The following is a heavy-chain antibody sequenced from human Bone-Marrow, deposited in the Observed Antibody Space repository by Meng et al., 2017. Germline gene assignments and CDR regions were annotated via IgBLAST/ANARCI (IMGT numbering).Heavy chain of an antibody. V-gene: IGHV4-4*07. Sequence: GSLRLSCTVSGGSISSYYWSWIRQPAGKGLEWIGRIYTSGSTNYNPSLKSRVTMSVDTSKNQFSLKLSSVTAADTAVYYCARDIGYSSSSPTVYYGMDVWGQGTTVTVSS. CDR1: GGSISSYY. CDR3: ARDIGYSSSSPTVYYGMDV. J-gene: IGHJ6*02. D-gene: IGHD6-13*01. CDR2: IYTSGST.